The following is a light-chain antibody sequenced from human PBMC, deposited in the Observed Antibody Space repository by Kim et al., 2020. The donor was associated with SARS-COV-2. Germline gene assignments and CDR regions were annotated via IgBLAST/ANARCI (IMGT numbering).Light chain of an antibody. J-gene: IGKJ1*01. V-gene: IGKV1-5*03. CDR2: NAS. CDR3: QQYYISPWT. CDR1: QSIYDR. Sequence: ASVRDRVTITARASQSIYDRLDWYQQKPGKAPNLLIYNASSLENGVPSRFSGSGSGIEFTLTISSLQPDDLATYYCQQYYISPWTFGLGTKLDIK.